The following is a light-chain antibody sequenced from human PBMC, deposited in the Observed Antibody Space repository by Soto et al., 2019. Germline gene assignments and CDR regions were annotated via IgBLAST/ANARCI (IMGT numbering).Light chain of an antibody. CDR1: QGIRND. CDR3: QQSYSSLTWT. J-gene: IGKJ1*01. Sequence: IQMTQSPSSLSAYVGDRGTITCMASQGIRNDLGWYQQKPGKAPKLLIYAASSLQSELPSGFSGGGSGTDFTLTTTTLQPEDFATYYCQQSYSSLTWTFGQGTKVDIK. V-gene: IGKV1-39*01. CDR2: AAS.